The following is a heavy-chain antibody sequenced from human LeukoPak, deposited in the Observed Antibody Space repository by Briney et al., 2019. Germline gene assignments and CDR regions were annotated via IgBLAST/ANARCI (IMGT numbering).Heavy chain of an antibody. D-gene: IGHD3-22*01. CDR3: ARENDSSGYSDDY. CDR2: ISAYNGNT. V-gene: IGHV1-18*01. CDR1: GYTLTSYG. Sequence: GASVKVSCKASGYTLTSYGITWVRQAPGQGLEWMGWISAYNGNTNYAQKFQGRVTMTTDTSTNTAYMELKNLRSDDTAVYYCARENDSSGYSDDYWGQGTLVTVSS. J-gene: IGHJ4*02.